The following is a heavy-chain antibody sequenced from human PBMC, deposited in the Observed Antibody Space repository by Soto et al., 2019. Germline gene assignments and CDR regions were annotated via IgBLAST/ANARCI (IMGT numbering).Heavy chain of an antibody. J-gene: IGHJ6*02. CDR3: ARAAGMITFGGVIVHQYGMDV. CDR1: GGTFSSYA. V-gene: IGHV1-69*12. CDR2: IIPIFGTA. Sequence: QVQLVQSGAEVKKPGSSVKVSCKASGGTFSSYAISWVRQAPGHGLEWMGGIIPIFGTANYAQKFQGRVTITADESTSTAYMELSSLRSEDTAGYYCARAAGMITFGGVIVHQYGMDVWGQGTTVTVAS. D-gene: IGHD3-16*02.